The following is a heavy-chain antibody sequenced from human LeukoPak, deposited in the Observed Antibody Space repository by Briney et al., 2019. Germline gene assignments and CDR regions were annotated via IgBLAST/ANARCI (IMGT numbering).Heavy chain of an antibody. CDR2: ISYDGSDT. CDR1: GFTFSSYG. Sequence: QSGGSLRLSCAASGFTFSSYGMHWVRQAPGKGLEWVAVISYDGSDTYYVDSVKGRITISRDNSKNTLYLQMNSLRAEDTAVYYCARFANGYSGTFDYWGQGTLVTVSS. CDR3: ARFANGYSGTFDY. V-gene: IGHV3-30*03. J-gene: IGHJ4*02. D-gene: IGHD5-12*01.